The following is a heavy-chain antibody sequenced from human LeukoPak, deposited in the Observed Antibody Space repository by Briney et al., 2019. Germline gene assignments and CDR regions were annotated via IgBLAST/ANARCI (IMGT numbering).Heavy chain of an antibody. CDR2: IYTSGST. D-gene: IGHD3-10*01. Sequence: SQTLSLTCTVSGGSISSGSYYWSWIRQPAGKGLEWIGRIYTSGSTNYNLSLKSRVTISVDTSKNQFSLKLSSVTAADTAVYYCAREDYYGSGSHMDVWGKGTTVTVSS. J-gene: IGHJ6*03. CDR3: AREDYYGSGSHMDV. V-gene: IGHV4-61*02. CDR1: GGSISSGSYY.